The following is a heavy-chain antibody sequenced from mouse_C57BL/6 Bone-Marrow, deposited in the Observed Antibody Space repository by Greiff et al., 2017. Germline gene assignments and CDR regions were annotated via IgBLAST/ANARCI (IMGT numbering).Heavy chain of an antibody. CDR1: GFNIKDDY. CDR3: TRIAY. Sequence: VQLQQSGAELVRPGASVKLSCTASGFNIKDDYMHWVKQRPEQGLEWIGWIDPENGATEYASKFQGKATITVDTSSNTAYLQLSSLTSADTAVFYCTRIAYWGQGTLVTVSA. CDR2: IDPENGAT. V-gene: IGHV14-4*01. J-gene: IGHJ3*01.